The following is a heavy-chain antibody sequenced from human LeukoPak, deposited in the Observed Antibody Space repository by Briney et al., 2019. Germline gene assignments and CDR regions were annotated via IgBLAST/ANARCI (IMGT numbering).Heavy chain of an antibody. J-gene: IGHJ5*02. V-gene: IGHV4-39*01. Sequence: SETLSLTCTVSGGSISSTNYYWGWIRQSPGKGLEWIRTIFYSGTTYYNPSLKSRVTISVDTSKNQFSLKLSSVTAADTAVYYCARFKLLWFGESSNWFDPWGQGTLVTVSS. CDR1: GGSISSTNYY. D-gene: IGHD3-10*01. CDR2: IFYSGTT. CDR3: ARFKLLWFGESSNWFDP.